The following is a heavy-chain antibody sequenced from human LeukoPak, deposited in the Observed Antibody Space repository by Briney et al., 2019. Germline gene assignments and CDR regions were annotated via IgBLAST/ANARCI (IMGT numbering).Heavy chain of an antibody. D-gene: IGHD3-9*01. CDR3: AKAQNFDWLDPSTGPTCFDY. CDR2: ISGSGGST. Sequence: QTGGSLRLSCAASGFTFSDYWMSWVRQAPGKGLEWVSAISGSGGSTYYADSVKGRFTISRDNSKNTLYLQMNSLRAEDTAVYYCAKAQNFDWLDPSTGPTCFDYWGQGTLVTVSS. CDR1: GFTFSDYW. V-gene: IGHV3-23*01. J-gene: IGHJ4*02.